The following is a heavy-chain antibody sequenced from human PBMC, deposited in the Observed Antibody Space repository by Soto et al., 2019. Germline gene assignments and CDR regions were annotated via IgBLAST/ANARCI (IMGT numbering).Heavy chain of an antibody. J-gene: IGHJ3*02. V-gene: IGHV3-23*01. CDR3: ATHVSCSGGSCQYDAFAI. D-gene: IGHD2-15*01. CDR1: GFTVSSHA. CDR2: VTADGGT. Sequence: EVQVLESGGGLVQPGGSLRLSCEGSGFTVSSHAMTWIRQAPGKGPEWVSTVTADGGTYYADFVKGRFAMSRDTSEKTLYLQMNSLGAGETAAYYCATHVSCSGGSCQYDAFAIRGQGTMVTVSS.